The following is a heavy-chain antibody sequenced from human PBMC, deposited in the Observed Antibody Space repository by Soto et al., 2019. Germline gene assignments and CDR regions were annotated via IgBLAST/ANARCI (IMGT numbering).Heavy chain of an antibody. V-gene: IGHV4-59*01. CDR2: IYYSGST. Sequence: ETLSLTCTVSGGSMSSYYWSWIRQPPGKGLEWIGYIYYSGSTNYNPSLKSRVTISVDTSKNQFSLKLSSVTAADTAVYYCARLVVTPQGSYYYYGMDVWGQGTTVTVSS. CDR1: GGSMSSYY. D-gene: IGHD2-15*01. CDR3: ARLVVTPQGSYYYYGMDV. J-gene: IGHJ6*02.